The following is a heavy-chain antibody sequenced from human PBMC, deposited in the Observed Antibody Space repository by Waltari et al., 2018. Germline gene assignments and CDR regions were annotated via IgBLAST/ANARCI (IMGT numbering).Heavy chain of an antibody. Sequence: QVQLQESGPGLVKPSETLSLTCAVSGYSISSGYYWGWFRQPPGKGLEWIGSIYHSGSTYYHPSRKSRVTISVDTSKNQFSLKLSSVTAADTAVYYCARRQLNYWYFDLWGQGTLVTVSS. CDR1: GYSISSGYY. D-gene: IGHD1-1*01. J-gene: IGHJ2*01. V-gene: IGHV4-38-2*01. CDR3: ARRQLNYWYFDL. CDR2: IYHSGST.